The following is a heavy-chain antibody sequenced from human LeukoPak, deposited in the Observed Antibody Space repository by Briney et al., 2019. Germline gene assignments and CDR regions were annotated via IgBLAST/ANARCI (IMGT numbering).Heavy chain of an antibody. CDR2: IYSSGST. Sequence: SETLSLTCTVSGGSITSYYWSWMRQPPGKGLEWIGYIYSSGSTNYNPSLKSRVTISLDTSKNQFSLKLTSVTAADTAVYYCASTEWNYARWGQGTLVTVSS. D-gene: IGHD1-7*01. CDR1: GGSITSYY. CDR3: ASTEWNYAR. V-gene: IGHV4-59*08. J-gene: IGHJ4*02.